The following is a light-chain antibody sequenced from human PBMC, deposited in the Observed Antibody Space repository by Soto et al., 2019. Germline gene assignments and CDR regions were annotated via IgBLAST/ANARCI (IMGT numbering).Light chain of an antibody. Sequence: EIVLTQSPGTLSLSPGEGATLSCRASQSVGSNFLAWYQQKPGQAPRLLIYGASSRASAIPDRFSGSGSGTDFTLTISGLDPEDFAVYYCHQYGSSPYTFGQGTKLEIK. J-gene: IGKJ2*01. CDR1: QSVGSNF. CDR3: HQYGSSPYT. CDR2: GAS. V-gene: IGKV3-20*01.